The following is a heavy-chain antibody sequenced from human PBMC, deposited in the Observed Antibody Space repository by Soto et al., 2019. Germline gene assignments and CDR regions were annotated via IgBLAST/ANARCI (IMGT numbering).Heavy chain of an antibody. V-gene: IGHV1-69*08. J-gene: IGHJ6*02. CDR2: IIPVLGTT. Sequence: QVQLVQSGAEVKKPGSSVKVSCRASGDTFSSYTVNWVRQAPGRGLEWLGRIIPVLGTTDYAQKFKGRVTITADKSTNIVCMELSSLRSEDRAVYYCARRRYCGYDCYHKHYYGMDVWGQGTTVTVAS. CDR3: ARRRYCGYDCYHKHYYGMDV. CDR1: GDTFSSYT. D-gene: IGHD2-21*02.